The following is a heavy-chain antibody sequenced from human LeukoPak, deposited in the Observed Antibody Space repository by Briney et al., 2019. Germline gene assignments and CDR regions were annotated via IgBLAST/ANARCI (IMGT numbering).Heavy chain of an antibody. CDR1: GVSISSSNSY. D-gene: IGHD3-10*01. J-gene: IGHJ4*02. Sequence: SETLSLTCTVSGVSISSSNSYWGWIRQPPGKGLEWIGYIHHSGTSNYNPSLKSRVTMSVDTSKSQFSLSLSSVTSADTAVYYCAKAAKYYFGSDTYYYFDYWGQGILVTVSS. CDR3: AKAAKYYFGSDTYYYFDY. V-gene: IGHV4-61*05. CDR2: IHHSGTS.